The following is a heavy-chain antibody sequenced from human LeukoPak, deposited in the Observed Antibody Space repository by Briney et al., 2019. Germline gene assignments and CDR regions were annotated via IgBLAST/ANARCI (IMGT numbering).Heavy chain of an antibody. CDR2: IYYSGST. CDR1: GGSISSYY. CDR3: ARGIAARSIDY. J-gene: IGHJ4*02. D-gene: IGHD6-6*01. Sequence: PSETLSLTCTVSGGSISSYYWSWIRQPPGKGLEWIGYIYYSGSTNYNPSLKSRVTISVDKSKNQFSLKLSSVTAADTAVYYCARGIAARSIDYWGQGTLVTVSS. V-gene: IGHV4-59*12.